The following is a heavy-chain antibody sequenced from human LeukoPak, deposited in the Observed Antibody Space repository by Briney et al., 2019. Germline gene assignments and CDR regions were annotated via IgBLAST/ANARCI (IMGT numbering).Heavy chain of an antibody. CDR1: GFTFTIYS. CDR3: ARNRQSSSSHFDY. D-gene: IGHD6-6*01. Sequence: VGSLRLSCAASGFTFTIYSMNWVRQAPGKGLEWVSSISSSSSYIYYADSLKGRFTISRDNAKNSLYLQMNSLRAEDTAVYYCARNRQSSSSHFDYWGQGTLVTVSS. J-gene: IGHJ4*02. CDR2: ISSSSSYI. V-gene: IGHV3-21*01.